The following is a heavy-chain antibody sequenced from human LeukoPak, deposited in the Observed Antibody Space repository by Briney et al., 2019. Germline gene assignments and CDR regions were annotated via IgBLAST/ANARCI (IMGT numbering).Heavy chain of an antibody. D-gene: IGHD3-22*01. CDR1: GFTFSDFY. V-gene: IGHV3-11*01. Sequence: GGSLRLSCAASGFTFSDFYMTWIRQAPGKGLEWVSYISNSGGTIYYADSVKGRFTISRDNAKSSLYLQMSSLRAEDTAVYFCARSADSSGYFRENTLYYFDYWGQGTLVTVSS. CDR2: ISNSGGTI. J-gene: IGHJ4*02. CDR3: ARSADSSGYFRENTLYYFDY.